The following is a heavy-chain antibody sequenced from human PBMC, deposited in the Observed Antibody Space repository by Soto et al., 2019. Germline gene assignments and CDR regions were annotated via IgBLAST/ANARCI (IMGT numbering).Heavy chain of an antibody. Sequence: QVQLVQSGAEVKKPGSSVKVSCKASGGTFSGYAISWVRQAPGQGLEWMGGIIPIFGTANYAQKFQGRVTITADESTSTAYMELSSLRSEDTAVYYCARYETGCSGGSCYSYFDYWGQGTLVTVSS. CDR3: ARYETGCSGGSCYSYFDY. J-gene: IGHJ4*02. D-gene: IGHD2-15*01. V-gene: IGHV1-69*01. CDR2: IIPIFGTA. CDR1: GGTFSGYA.